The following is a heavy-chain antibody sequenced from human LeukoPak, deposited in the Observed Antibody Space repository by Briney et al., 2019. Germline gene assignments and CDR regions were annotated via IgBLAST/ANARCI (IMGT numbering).Heavy chain of an antibody. CDR2: ISAYNGNT. CDR3: ARDNNDILTGRGGYFDY. D-gene: IGHD3-9*01. Sequence: ASVKVSCKASGYTFTNYGISWVRPAPGQGLEWMGWISAYNGNTNYAQKLQGRVTMTTDTSTSTAYMELRSLRSDDTAVYYCARDNNDILTGRGGYFDYWGQGTLVTVSS. CDR1: GYTFTNYG. V-gene: IGHV1-18*01. J-gene: IGHJ4*02.